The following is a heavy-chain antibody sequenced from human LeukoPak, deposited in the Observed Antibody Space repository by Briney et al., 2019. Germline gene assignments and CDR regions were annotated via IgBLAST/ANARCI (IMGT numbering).Heavy chain of an antibody. J-gene: IGHJ2*01. CDR1: GFTFSSYA. V-gene: IGHV3-23*01. Sequence: AGGSLRLSCAASGFTFSSYAMSWVRQAPGKGLDWVSAISGSGGSTYYADSVKGRFTISRDNSKNTLYLQMNSLRAEDTAVYYCAKDRETVAGGEWYFDLWGRGTLVNVSS. CDR2: ISGSGGST. D-gene: IGHD6-19*01. CDR3: AKDRETVAGGEWYFDL.